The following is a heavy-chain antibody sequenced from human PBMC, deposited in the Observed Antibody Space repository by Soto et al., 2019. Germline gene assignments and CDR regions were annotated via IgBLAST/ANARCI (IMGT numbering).Heavy chain of an antibody. D-gene: IGHD4-17*01. V-gene: IGHV1-46*01. Sequence: QVHLVQSGAEVKKPGASVTFPCKASGYTFSNYYMHWVRQAPGQGLEWVGIINPSGGGTTYAQNFQGRVTMTRDTSTRTVYMELNSLRSEDTAVYCCARGPKLTDFGDRGYYGMDVWGHGTTVTVSS. CDR2: INPSGGGT. CDR1: GYTFSNYY. CDR3: ARGPKLTDFGDRGYYGMDV. J-gene: IGHJ6*02.